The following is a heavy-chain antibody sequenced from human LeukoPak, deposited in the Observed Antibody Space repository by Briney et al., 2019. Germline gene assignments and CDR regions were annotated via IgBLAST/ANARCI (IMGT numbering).Heavy chain of an antibody. J-gene: IGHJ4*02. V-gene: IGHV1-18*01. CDR3: ARTPGRFLEWLSPFDY. Sequence: ASVKVSCKASGYTFTSYGISWVRQAPGQGLEWMGWISAYNGNTNYAQKLQGRFTMTTDTSTSTAYMELRSLRSDDTAVYYCARTPGRFLEWLSPFDYWGQGTLVTVSS. CDR1: GYTFTSYG. D-gene: IGHD3-3*01. CDR2: ISAYNGNT.